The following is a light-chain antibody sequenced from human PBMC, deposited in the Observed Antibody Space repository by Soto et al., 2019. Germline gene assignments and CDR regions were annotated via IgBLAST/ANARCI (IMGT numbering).Light chain of an antibody. J-gene: IGKJ4*01. CDR1: QGSRND. CDR2: AAS. V-gene: IGKV1-6*01. Sequence: AIQMTQSPSSLSASVGDRVTITCRASQGSRNDLGWFQQKPGKAPKLLIYAASSLQSGVPSRFSGSGSGTDFTLTISGLQPDDFATYYCLQNYNYPLTFGGGTKVNIK. CDR3: LQNYNYPLT.